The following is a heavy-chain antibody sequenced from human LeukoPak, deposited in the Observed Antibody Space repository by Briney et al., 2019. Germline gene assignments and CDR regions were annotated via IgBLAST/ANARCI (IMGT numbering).Heavy chain of an antibody. D-gene: IGHD2-15*01. CDR2: ISSSSCTI. V-gene: IGHV3-48*04. Sequence: KPGGSLRLSCTASGFTFSSYSMNWVRQAPGKGLEWVSYISSSSCTIYYADSVKGRFTISRDNAKSSLYLQMNSLRAEDTAVYYCARPYCSGGSCYSPPDYWGQGTLVTVSS. J-gene: IGHJ4*02. CDR1: GFTFSSYS. CDR3: ARPYCSGGSCYSPPDY.